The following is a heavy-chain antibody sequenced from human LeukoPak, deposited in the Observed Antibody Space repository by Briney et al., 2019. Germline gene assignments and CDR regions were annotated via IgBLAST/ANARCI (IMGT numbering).Heavy chain of an antibody. D-gene: IGHD6-6*01. J-gene: IGHJ4*02. CDR2: ISSSSSTI. V-gene: IGHV3-48*01. CDR1: GFTFSSYS. Sequence: GGSLRLSCAASGFTFSSYSMNWVRQAPGKGLEWVSYISSSSSTIYYADSVKGRFIISRDNAKNSLYLQMNSLRAEDTAVYYCASEKYMRYWGQGTLVTVSS. CDR3: ASEKYMRY.